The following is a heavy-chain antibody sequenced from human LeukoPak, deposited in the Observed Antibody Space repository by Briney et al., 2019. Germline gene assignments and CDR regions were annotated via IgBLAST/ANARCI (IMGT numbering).Heavy chain of an antibody. V-gene: IGHV3-48*03. Sequence: GGSLRLSCAASGFTFSSYEMNWVRQAPGKGLEWVSYISSSGSTIYYADSVKGRFTISRDNAKNSLYLQMNSLRAEDTAVYYCARDRGGKDYYYYYMDVWGKGTTVTVSS. CDR3: ARDRGGKDYYYYYMDV. CDR1: GFTFSSYE. CDR2: ISSSGSTI. D-gene: IGHD3-10*01. J-gene: IGHJ6*03.